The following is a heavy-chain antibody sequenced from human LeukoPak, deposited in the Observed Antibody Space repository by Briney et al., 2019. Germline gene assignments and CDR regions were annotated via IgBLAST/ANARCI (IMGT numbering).Heavy chain of an antibody. CDR2: INHSGST. CDR3: ARGQVGATTKYYYYYMDV. J-gene: IGHJ6*03. V-gene: IGHV4-34*01. CDR1: GGSFSGYY. Sequence: SETLSLTCGVYGGSFSGYYWSWIRQPPGKGLEWIGEINHSGSTNYNPSLKSRVTISVDTSKNQFSLKLSSVTAADTAVYYCARGQVGATTKYYYYYMDVWGKGTTVTVSS. D-gene: IGHD1-26*01.